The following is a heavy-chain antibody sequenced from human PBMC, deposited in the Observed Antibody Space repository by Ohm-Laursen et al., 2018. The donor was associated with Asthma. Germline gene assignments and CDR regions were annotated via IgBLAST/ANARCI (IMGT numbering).Heavy chain of an antibody. CDR3: TTKSYDILTGPVYYGMDV. J-gene: IGHJ6*02. Sequence: SLRLSCAAFGFTFSNAWMSWVRQAPGKGLEWVGRIKSKTDGGTTDYAAPVKGRFTISRDDSKNTLYLQMNSLKTEDTAVYYCTTKSYDILTGPVYYGMDVWGQGTTVTVSS. D-gene: IGHD3-9*01. CDR2: IKSKTDGGTT. V-gene: IGHV3-15*01. CDR1: GFTFSNAW.